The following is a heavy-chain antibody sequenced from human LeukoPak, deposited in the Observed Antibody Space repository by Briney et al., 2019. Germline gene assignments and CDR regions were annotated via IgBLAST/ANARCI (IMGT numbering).Heavy chain of an antibody. Sequence: ASVKVSCKASGYTFTRYGISWVRQAPGKGLEWMGGFDPEDGETIYAQKFQGRVTMTEDTSTDTAYMELSSLRSEDTAVYYCATDQVGYSGSYPYWGQGALVTVSS. CDR2: FDPEDGET. V-gene: IGHV1-24*01. CDR3: ATDQVGYSGSYPY. J-gene: IGHJ4*02. CDR1: GYTFTRYG. D-gene: IGHD1-26*01.